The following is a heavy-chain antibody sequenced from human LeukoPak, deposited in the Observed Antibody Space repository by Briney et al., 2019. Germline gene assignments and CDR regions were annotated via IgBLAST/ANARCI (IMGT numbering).Heavy chain of an antibody. CDR1: GYTFTSYD. V-gene: IGHV1-8*01. CDR3: ARGKWELPVPRAFDI. J-gene: IGHJ3*02. Sequence: ASVKVSCKASGYTFTSYDINWVRQATGQGLEWMGWMNPNSGNTGYAQKFQGRVTITADESTSTAYMELSSLRSEDTAVYYCARGKWELPVPRAFDIWGQGTMVTVSS. CDR2: MNPNSGNT. D-gene: IGHD1-26*01.